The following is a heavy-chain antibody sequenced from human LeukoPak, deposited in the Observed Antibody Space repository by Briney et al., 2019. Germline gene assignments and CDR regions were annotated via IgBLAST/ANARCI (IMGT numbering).Heavy chain of an antibody. J-gene: IGHJ4*02. CDR3: AKVMGIGKITKPNDY. D-gene: IGHD2-8*01. V-gene: IGHV3-23*01. Sequence: GGSLRLSCAASGFTFSSYAMSWVRQAPGKGLEWVSAISGSGGSTYYADSVKGRFTISRDNSKNTLYLQMNSLRAEDTAVYYCAKVMGIGKITKPNDYWGQGTLVTVSS. CDR1: GFTFSSYA. CDR2: ISGSGGST.